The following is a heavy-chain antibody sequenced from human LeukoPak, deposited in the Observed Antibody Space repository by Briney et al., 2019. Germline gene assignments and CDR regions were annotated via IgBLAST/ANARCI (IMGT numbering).Heavy chain of an antibody. CDR1: GGSLICYY. CDR2: INHRGST. Sequence: SGTLSLTCPGYGGSLICYYWSWIRQPPGKGLEGIGDINHRGSTNYNPSLKSRVTISVDTSKKQFSLKLSSVTAADTAVYYCARGRNYYGSGSYYNGWRMDVWGKGTTVTVSS. V-gene: IGHV4-34*01. D-gene: IGHD3-10*01. CDR3: ARGRNYYGSGSYYNGWRMDV. J-gene: IGHJ6*04.